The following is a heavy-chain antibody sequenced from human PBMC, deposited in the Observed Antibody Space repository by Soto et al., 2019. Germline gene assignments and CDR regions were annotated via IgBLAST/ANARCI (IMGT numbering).Heavy chain of an antibody. CDR3: AREATPLAPIPKYYFDY. D-gene: IGHD5-12*01. V-gene: IGHV4-31*03. Sequence: SETLSHTCTVSGGSISSGGYYWSWIRQHPGKGLEWIGYIYYSGSTYYNPSLKSRVTISVDTSKNQFSLKLSSVTAADTAVYYCAREATPLAPIPKYYFDYWGQGTLVTVSS. CDR2: IYYSGST. CDR1: GGSISSGGYY. J-gene: IGHJ4*02.